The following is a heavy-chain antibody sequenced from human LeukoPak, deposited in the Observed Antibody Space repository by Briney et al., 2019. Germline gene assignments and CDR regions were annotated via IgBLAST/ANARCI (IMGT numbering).Heavy chain of an antibody. CDR1: GYTFTSFG. Sequence: ASVMVSCKASGYTFTSFGIAWVRQAPGQGLEWVGWISTSSDQRRYAHMLQDRVTMTTDTSTSTAYMELRSLRSDDAGVYYCARDTNWQRDYWGQGTLVTVSS. V-gene: IGHV1-18*01. CDR3: ARDTNWQRDY. J-gene: IGHJ4*02. D-gene: IGHD6-25*01. CDR2: ISTSSDQR.